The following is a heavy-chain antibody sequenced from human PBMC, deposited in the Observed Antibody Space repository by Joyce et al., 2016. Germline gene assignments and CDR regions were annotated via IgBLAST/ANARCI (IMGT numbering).Heavy chain of an antibody. J-gene: IGHJ4*02. CDR1: GGSFSGYY. D-gene: IGHD2-15*01. Sequence: QVQIQQWGAGLLKPSETLSLNCAVYGGSFSGYYWSWIRQPPGKGLEWIAEINHNGSANYNPSRRSRATISVDASNNQFSLRLSSVIAADTAVYYCVRGGGSLAGFLYWGQGTLVTVSS. CDR3: VRGGGSLAGFLY. V-gene: IGHV4-34*01. CDR2: INHNGSA.